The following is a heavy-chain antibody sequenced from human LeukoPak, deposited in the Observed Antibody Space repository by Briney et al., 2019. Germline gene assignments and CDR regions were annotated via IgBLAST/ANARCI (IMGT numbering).Heavy chain of an antibody. CDR2: IWYDGSNK. Sequence: GGSLRLSCAASGFTFSSYAMHWVRPAPGKGLEWVAVIWYDGSNKYYADSVKGRFTLSRDNSKNTLYLQMNSLRAEDTAVYYCAKGEGGSYLSPGCYWGQGTLVTVSS. CDR1: GFTFSSYA. V-gene: IGHV3-33*06. CDR3: AKGEGGSYLSPGCY. J-gene: IGHJ4*02. D-gene: IGHD3-16*02.